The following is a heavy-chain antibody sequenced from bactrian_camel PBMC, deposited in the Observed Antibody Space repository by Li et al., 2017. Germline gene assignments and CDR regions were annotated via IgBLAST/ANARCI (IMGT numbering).Heavy chain of an antibody. V-gene: IGHV3S1*01. J-gene: IGHJ4*01. D-gene: IGHD6*01. CDR3: AKGDARLPTGNK. CDR2: IDGAGRT. Sequence: VQLVESGGGSVQAGGSLRLSCAFSGYDYLLYCMAWFRQAPGEGREGIAAIDGAGRTNYADVAKGRFTISKDNDKNTLYLQLNDLKSEDTAMYYCAKGDARLPTGNKRGQGTQVTVS. CDR1: GYDYLLYC.